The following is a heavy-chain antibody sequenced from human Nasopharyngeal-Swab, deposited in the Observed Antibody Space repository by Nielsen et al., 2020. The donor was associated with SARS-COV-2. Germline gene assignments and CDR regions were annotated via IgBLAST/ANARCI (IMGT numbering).Heavy chain of an antibody. Sequence: GGSLRLSCAASGFTVSSYWMSWVRQAPGKGLEWVANIKQDGSEKYYVDSVKGRFTISRDNAKNSLYLQMNCLRAEDTAVYYCAYSSSWTTVGDYWGQGTLVTVSS. CDR3: AYSSSWTTVGDY. J-gene: IGHJ4*02. CDR2: IKQDGSEK. CDR1: GFTVSSYW. V-gene: IGHV3-7*01. D-gene: IGHD6-13*01.